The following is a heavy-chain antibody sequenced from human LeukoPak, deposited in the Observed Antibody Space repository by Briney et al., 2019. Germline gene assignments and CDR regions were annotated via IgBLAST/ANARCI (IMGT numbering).Heavy chain of an antibody. J-gene: IGHJ5*02. CDR2: INPSGGST. V-gene: IGHV1-46*03. CDR3: TRVQGPFDP. Sequence: ASVKVSCKASGYTFTNYYIHWVRQAPGQGLEWMGLINPSGGSTTYAQKFQGRVTMTRDTSTTTVYMELSSLISEDTAVYYCTRVQGPFDPWGQGTLVTISS. CDR1: GYTFTNYY.